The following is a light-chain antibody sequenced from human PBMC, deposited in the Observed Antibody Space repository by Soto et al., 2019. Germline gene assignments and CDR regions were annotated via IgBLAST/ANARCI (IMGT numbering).Light chain of an antibody. CDR3: AAWDNSLKGWV. J-gene: IGLJ3*02. CDR1: SGSIASNY. Sequence: NFMLTQPHSVSESPGKTVTISCTRSSGSIASNYVQWYQQRPGSAPTTVIYEDNQRPSGVPDRVSGSKSGTSASLAISGLQSEDEANYYCAAWDNSLKGWVFGGGTKLTVL. CDR2: EDN. V-gene: IGLV6-57*04.